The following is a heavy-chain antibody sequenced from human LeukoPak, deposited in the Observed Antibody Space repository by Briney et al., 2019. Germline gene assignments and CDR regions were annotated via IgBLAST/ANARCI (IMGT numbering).Heavy chain of an antibody. CDR3: ARVGYGPPFEY. J-gene: IGHJ4*02. CDR1: GFTFSSYS. Sequence: PGGSLRPSCAASGFTFSSYSMNWVRQAPGKGLEWVSYISSSSGTIYYADSVKGRFTISRDNAKNSLYLQMSSLRDEDTAVYYCARVGYGPPFEYWGQGTLVTVSS. CDR2: ISSSSGTI. V-gene: IGHV3-48*02. D-gene: IGHD5-18*01.